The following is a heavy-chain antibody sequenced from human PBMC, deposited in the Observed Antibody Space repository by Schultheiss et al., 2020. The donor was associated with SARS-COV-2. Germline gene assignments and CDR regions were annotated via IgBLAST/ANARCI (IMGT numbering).Heavy chain of an antibody. V-gene: IGHV3-23*01. Sequence: GGSLRLSCAASGFTVSSNYMSWVRQAPGKGLEWVSAISGSGGSTYYADSVKGRFTISRDNSKNTLYLQMNSLRAEDTAVYYCAKEPSYYYDSSGYYFDAFDIWGQGTMVTVSS. CDR1: GFTVSSNY. D-gene: IGHD3-22*01. CDR2: ISGSGGST. CDR3: AKEPSYYYDSSGYYFDAFDI. J-gene: IGHJ3*02.